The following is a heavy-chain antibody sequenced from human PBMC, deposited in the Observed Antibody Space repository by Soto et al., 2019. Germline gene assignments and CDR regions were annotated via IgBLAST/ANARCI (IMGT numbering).Heavy chain of an antibody. CDR3: AREVGYGDFVD. D-gene: IGHD4-17*01. CDR1: GYAFIHYA. Sequence: QVQLVQSGAEVKKPGASVKVSCKTSGYAFIHYAIHWLRQAPGQGLEHMGWVNGNNGNTKYSQNFHGRVIITRDTSATTVYMELSSLTSEDTAVYYCAREVGYGDFVDWGQGTLVTVSS. CDR2: VNGNNGNT. V-gene: IGHV1-3*01. J-gene: IGHJ4*02.